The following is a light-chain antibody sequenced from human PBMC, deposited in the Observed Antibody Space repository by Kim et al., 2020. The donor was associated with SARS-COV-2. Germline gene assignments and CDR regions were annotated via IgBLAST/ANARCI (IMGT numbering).Light chain of an antibody. V-gene: IGLV1-44*01. CDR2: NNN. Sequence: ELTQPPSASVTPGQRVSISCSGSSSNIGSNSVNWYQQVPGTAPKVLIYNNNQRPSGVPDRFSASKSGTSASLAISGLQSEDEADYYCASWDDTLSGWVFGGGTQLTVL. J-gene: IGLJ3*02. CDR3: ASWDDTLSGWV. CDR1: SSNIGSNS.